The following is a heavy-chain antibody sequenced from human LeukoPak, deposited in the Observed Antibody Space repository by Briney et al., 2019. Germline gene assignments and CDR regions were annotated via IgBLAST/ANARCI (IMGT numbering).Heavy chain of an antibody. CDR2: INHSGST. D-gene: IGHD6-19*01. Sequence: SETLSLTCAVYGGSFSGYYWSWIRQPPGKGLEWIGEINHSGSTNYNTSLKSRVTVSVDTSKNQFSLKLSSVTAADTAVYYCARERRQWLVRTNFDYWGQGTLVTVSS. CDR3: ARERRQWLVRTNFDY. J-gene: IGHJ4*02. CDR1: GGSFSGYY. V-gene: IGHV4-34*01.